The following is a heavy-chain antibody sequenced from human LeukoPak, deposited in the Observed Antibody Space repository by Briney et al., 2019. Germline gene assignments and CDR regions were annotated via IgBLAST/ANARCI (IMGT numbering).Heavy chain of an antibody. J-gene: IGHJ4*02. V-gene: IGHV3-7*03. CDR1: GFTFSGYW. Sequence: GGSLRLSCAASGFTFSGYWMSWVRQAPGKGLEWVANIKQDGSEKYYVDSVKGRFTISRDNAKNSLYLQMNSLRAEDTAVYYCATRDILTSYYDYWSQGTLVTVPS. CDR3: ATRDILTSYYDY. CDR2: IKQDGSEK. D-gene: IGHD3-9*01.